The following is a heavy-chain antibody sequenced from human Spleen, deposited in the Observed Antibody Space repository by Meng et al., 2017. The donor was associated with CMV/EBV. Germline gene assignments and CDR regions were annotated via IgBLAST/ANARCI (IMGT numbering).Heavy chain of an antibody. CDR3: ATDLRYCSSTSCSPLGGMDV. J-gene: IGHJ6*02. D-gene: IGHD2-2*01. V-gene: IGHV3-20*04. CDR1: GFTFDDYG. Sequence: LSLTCAASGFTFDDYGMSWVRQAPGKGLEWVSGINWNGGSTGYADSVKGRFTISRDNAKNSLYLQMDSLRAEDTAVYYCATDLRYCSSTSCSPLGGMDVWGQGTTVTVSS. CDR2: INWNGGST.